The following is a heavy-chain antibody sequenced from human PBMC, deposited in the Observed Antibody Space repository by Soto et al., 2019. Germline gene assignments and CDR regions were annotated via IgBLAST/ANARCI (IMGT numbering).Heavy chain of an antibody. Sequence: EVQLVESGGGLVQPGGSRRLSCAASGFTFSSYWMHWVRQAPGKGLVWVSRINSDGSSTSYADSVKGRFTISRDNAKNTLYLQMNSLRDEDTAVYYCARVGYCTRGVCPNFDFWGRGTLVTVSS. CDR1: GFTFSSYW. J-gene: IGHJ4*02. D-gene: IGHD2-8*01. V-gene: IGHV3-74*01. CDR3: ARVGYCTRGVCPNFDF. CDR2: INSDGSST.